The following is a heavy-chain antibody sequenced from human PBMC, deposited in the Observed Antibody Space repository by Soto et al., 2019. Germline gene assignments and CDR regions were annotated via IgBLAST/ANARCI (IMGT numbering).Heavy chain of an antibody. D-gene: IGHD2-21*02. V-gene: IGHV1-69*13. CDR3: AREKYTAYCFCDCPPCSYYGMDV. CDR1: VGTFSSYA. CDR2: IIPIFGTA. Sequence: SVKVSCKACVGTFSSYAISWVRQAPGQELEWMGGIIPIFGTANYAQKFQGRVTITADESTSTAYMELSSLRSEDTAVYYCAREKYTAYCFCDCPPCSYYGMDVWGQGPTVTVSS. J-gene: IGHJ6*02.